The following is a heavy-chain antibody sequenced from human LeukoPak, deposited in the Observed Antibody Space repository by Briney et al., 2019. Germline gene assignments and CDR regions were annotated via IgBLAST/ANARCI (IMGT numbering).Heavy chain of an antibody. Sequence: GGSLRLSCAASGFSFSSYAMNWVRQAPGKGLEWVASIDSSSSHIYYADSVKGRFTISRDNTKSSLYLQKNSLRAEDMAVYYCARGYCGGDCYGDWGQGTLVTVSS. CDR3: ARGYCGGDCYGD. J-gene: IGHJ1*01. CDR1: GFSFSSYA. D-gene: IGHD2-21*02. V-gene: IGHV3-21*01. CDR2: IDSSSSHI.